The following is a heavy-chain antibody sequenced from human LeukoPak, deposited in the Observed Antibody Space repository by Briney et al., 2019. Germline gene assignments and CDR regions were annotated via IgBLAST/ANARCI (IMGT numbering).Heavy chain of an antibody. D-gene: IGHD3-22*01. V-gene: IGHV1-8*01. CDR3: ARGRRNLFYYYDSGGYDQAESH. Sequence: ASVKVSCKASGYTFTSYDINWVRQATGQGLEWMGWMNPNSGNTGYAQKFQGRVTMTRNTSISTAYMELSSLRSEDTAVYYCARGRRNLFYYYDSGGYDQAESHWGQGTLVTVSS. CDR2: MNPNSGNT. J-gene: IGHJ4*02. CDR1: GYTFTSYD.